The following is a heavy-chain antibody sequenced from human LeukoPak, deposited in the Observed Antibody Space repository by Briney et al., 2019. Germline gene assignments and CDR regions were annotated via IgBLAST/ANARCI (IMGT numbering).Heavy chain of an antibody. J-gene: IGHJ4*02. V-gene: IGHV3-23*01. CDR1: GFIFSSYA. CDR2: IGASGGNT. Sequence: TGGSLRLSCAASGFIFSSYAISWVRQAPGKGLEGVSRIGASGGNTSYADSVRGRFTISRDHSKNTLFLQMNSLRAEDTAVYYCAKRESSFSYYFDYWGQGTLVTVSS. CDR3: AKRESSFSYYFDY. D-gene: IGHD3-10*01.